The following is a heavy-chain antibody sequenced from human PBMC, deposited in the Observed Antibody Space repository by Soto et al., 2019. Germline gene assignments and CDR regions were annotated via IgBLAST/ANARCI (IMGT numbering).Heavy chain of an antibody. V-gene: IGHV3-30-3*01. CDR2: ISYDGSNK. CDR3: ARDASDMIVVVITEYYFDY. J-gene: IGHJ4*02. Sequence: HPGGSLRLSCAASGFTFSSYAMHWVRQAPGKGLEWVAVISYDGSNKYYADSVKGRFTISRDNSKNTLYLQMNSLRAEDTAVYYCARDASDMIVVVITEYYFDYWGQGTLVTVSS. D-gene: IGHD3-22*01. CDR1: GFTFSSYA.